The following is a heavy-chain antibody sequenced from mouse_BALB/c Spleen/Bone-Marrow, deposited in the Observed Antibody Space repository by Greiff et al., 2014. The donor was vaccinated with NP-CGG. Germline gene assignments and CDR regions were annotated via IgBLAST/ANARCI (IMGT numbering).Heavy chain of an antibody. D-gene: IGHD1-1*01. CDR3: ARRLEGVEWFAY. J-gene: IGHJ3*01. V-gene: IGHV5-17*02. Sequence: EVKLVESGGGLVQPGGSRKLSCAASGFTFSSFGMHWVRQAPEKGLEWVAYISSGSSTIYYADTVKGRFTISRDNTKNTLFLQMTSLRSEDTAMYYCARRLEGVEWFAYWGQGTLVTVSA. CDR1: GFTFSSFG. CDR2: ISSGSSTI.